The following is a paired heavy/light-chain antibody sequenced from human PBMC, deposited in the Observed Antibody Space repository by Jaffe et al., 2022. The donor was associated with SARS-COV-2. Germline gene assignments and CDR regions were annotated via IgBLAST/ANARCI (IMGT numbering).Heavy chain of an antibody. CDR1: GYTFTSYH. J-gene: IGHJ4*02. CDR2: IKAAGDYT. V-gene: IGHV1-46*01. Sequence: QVQLVQSGAEVKKPGASVKVSCKASGYTFTSYHMHWVRQAPGQGLEWVGIIKAAGDYTLYAQNFQGRVSVTRDTSTSTVYMELSSLRSEDTAVYYCAREFPDDYHPGDYWGQGTLVTVSS. D-gene: IGHD4-17*01. CDR3: AREFPDDYHPGDY.
Light chain of an antibody. CDR3: SSFSSGGPYV. CDR1: SSDVGGYNY. V-gene: IGLV2-14*01. J-gene: IGLJ1*01. CDR2: NVS. Sequence: SALTQPASVSGSPGQSITIACPGTSSDVGGYNYVSWYQQHPGKAPKLIIYNVSDRPSGTSNRFSGSKSGNTASLTISGLQAEDEADYYCSSFSSGGPYVFGTGTRVTVL.